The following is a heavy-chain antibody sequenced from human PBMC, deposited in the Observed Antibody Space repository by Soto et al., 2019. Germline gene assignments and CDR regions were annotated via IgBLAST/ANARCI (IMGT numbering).Heavy chain of an antibody. CDR1: GGSISSSSYY. Sequence: QLQLQESGPGLVKPSETLSLTCTVSGGSISSSSYYWGWIRQPPGKGLEWIWSIYYSGSTYYNPSLKSRVTISVDTSKNQFSLKLSSVTAADTAVYYCARHALYGSGSYYMDAFDIWGQGTMVTVSS. V-gene: IGHV4-39*01. J-gene: IGHJ3*02. CDR2: IYYSGST. D-gene: IGHD3-10*01. CDR3: ARHALYGSGSYYMDAFDI.